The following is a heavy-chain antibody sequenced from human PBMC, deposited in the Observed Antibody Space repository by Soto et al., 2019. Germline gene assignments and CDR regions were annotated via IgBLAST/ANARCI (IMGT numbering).Heavy chain of an antibody. J-gene: IGHJ4*02. CDR3: TRGYYDSSGFDY. V-gene: IGHV3-49*04. Sequence: GSRKLSCTASGFTFGDYAMSWVRQAPGKGLEWVGFIRSKAYGGTTEYAASVKGRFTISRDDSKSIAYLQMNSLKTEDTAVYYCTRGYYDSSGFDYRGPGTLVTVSS. D-gene: IGHD3-22*01. CDR2: IRSKAYGGTT. CDR1: GFTFGDYA.